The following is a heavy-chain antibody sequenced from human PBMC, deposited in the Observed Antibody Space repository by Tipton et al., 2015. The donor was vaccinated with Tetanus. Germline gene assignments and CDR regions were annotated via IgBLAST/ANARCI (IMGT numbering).Heavy chain of an antibody. CDR1: GYTFTGNY. V-gene: IGHV1-2*02. Sequence: QLVQSGPEVKKPGASVKVSCTASGYTFTGNYIHWVRQVPGQRLEWMAWINPNSGGTDFARKFQGRVTVTRDTSISTAYMELSGLRSDATAVYFCARATANSAFDFWGQGTRVIVSS. J-gene: IGHJ4*02. CDR3: ARATANSAFDF. D-gene: IGHD2-21*02. CDR2: INPNSGGT.